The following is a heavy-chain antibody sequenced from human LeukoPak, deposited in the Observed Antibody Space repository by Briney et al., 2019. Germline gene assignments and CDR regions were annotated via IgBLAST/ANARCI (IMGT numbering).Heavy chain of an antibody. V-gene: IGHV4-38-2*02. CDR1: GYSISSGYY. CDR2: IYHSGST. Sequence: SETLSLTCTVSGYSISSGYYWGWIRQPPGKGLEWIGSIYHSGSTYYNPSLKSRVTISVDTSKNQFSLELSSVTAADTAVYYCARDLEGANDYWGQGTLVTVSS. CDR3: ARDLEGANDY. D-gene: IGHD1-26*01. J-gene: IGHJ4*02.